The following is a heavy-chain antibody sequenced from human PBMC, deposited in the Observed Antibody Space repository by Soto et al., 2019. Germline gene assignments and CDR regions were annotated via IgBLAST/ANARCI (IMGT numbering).Heavy chain of an antibody. J-gene: IGHJ3*02. Sequence: QPGGSLRLSCAASGFTFSSYGMRWVRRPPGKGLEWVAVIWYDGSNKYYADSVKGRFTISRDNSKNTLYLQMNSLRAEDTAVYYCASGLYGDYGSGAFDIWGQGTMVTVSS. V-gene: IGHV3-33*01. D-gene: IGHD4-17*01. CDR1: GFTFSSYG. CDR3: ASGLYGDYGSGAFDI. CDR2: IWYDGSNK.